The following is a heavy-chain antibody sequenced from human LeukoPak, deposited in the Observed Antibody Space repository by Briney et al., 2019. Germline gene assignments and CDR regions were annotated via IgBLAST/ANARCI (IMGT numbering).Heavy chain of an antibody. V-gene: IGHV3-48*03. CDR3: ERDRPGGFDFLFDF. CDR1: GYTFSSYE. Sequence: GGSLRLSCAASGYTFSSYEMNWVRQAPGKGLEWVSYISSSGSTIHYADSVKGRFTISRDNAKNSLYLQMNSLRAEDTAVYYCERDRPGGFDFLFDFWGQGALVTVSS. J-gene: IGHJ4*02. CDR2: ISSSGSTI. D-gene: IGHD2/OR15-2a*01.